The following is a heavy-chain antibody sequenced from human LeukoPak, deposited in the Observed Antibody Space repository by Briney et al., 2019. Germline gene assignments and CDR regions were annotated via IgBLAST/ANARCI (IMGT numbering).Heavy chain of an antibody. Sequence: WASVKVSCKASGYTFSSYAMSWVRQAPGKGLEWVSAISGSGGSTYYADSVKGRFTISRDNSKNTLYLQMNSLRAEDTAVYYCAKWDSSSEIYWGQGTLVTVSS. D-gene: IGHD6-13*01. V-gene: IGHV3-23*01. CDR2: ISGSGGST. CDR1: GYTFSSYA. J-gene: IGHJ4*02. CDR3: AKWDSSSEIY.